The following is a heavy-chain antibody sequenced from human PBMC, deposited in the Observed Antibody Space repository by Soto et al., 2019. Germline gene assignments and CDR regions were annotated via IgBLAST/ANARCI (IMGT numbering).Heavy chain of an antibody. D-gene: IGHD3-10*01. CDR1: GFTFSNYG. CDR3: ARDWVWFGAHPIDY. J-gene: IGHJ4*02. CDR2: ISYDGSNK. Sequence: QVQLVESGGGVVQPGGSLRLSCAASGFTFSNYGMHWVRQAPGKGLEWVAVISYDGSNKYYADSVKGRFTISRDNSKNTLYLQMNSLXTEXXAXXYCARDWVWFGAHPIDYWGQGTLVTVSS. V-gene: IGHV3-30*03.